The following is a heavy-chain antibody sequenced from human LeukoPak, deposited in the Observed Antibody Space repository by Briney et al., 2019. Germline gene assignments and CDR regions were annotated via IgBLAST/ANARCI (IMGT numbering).Heavy chain of an antibody. CDR2: ISYDGSNK. J-gene: IGHJ4*02. D-gene: IGHD5-12*01. CDR1: GFTFSSYG. V-gene: IGHV3-30*03. Sequence: GGSLRLSCAASGFTFSSYGMHWVRQAPGKGLEWVAVISYDGSNKYYADSVKGRLTISRDNSKNTLYLQMNSLRVEDTAVYYCAREDYSGYDFYGYWGQGSLVTVSS. CDR3: AREDYSGYDFYGY.